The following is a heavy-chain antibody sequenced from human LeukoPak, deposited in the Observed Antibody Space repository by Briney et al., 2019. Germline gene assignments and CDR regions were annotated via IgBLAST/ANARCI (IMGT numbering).Heavy chain of an antibody. V-gene: IGHV4-4*07. J-gene: IGHJ4*02. CDR2: IHTSGST. D-gene: IGHD3-22*01. CDR1: GASVSSYY. Sequence: PSETLSLTCTVSGASVSSYYWSWIRQPAGKGLEWIGRIHTSGSTNYNPSLKSRVTKSVDKSKNQFSLKLSSVTAADTAMYFCARGRGDYFDSSGYFFDYWGQGTLVTISS. CDR3: ARGRGDYFDSSGYFFDY.